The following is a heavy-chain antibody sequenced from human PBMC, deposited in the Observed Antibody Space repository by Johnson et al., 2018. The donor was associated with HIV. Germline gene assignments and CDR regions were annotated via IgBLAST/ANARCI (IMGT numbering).Heavy chain of an antibody. CDR1: GFTFNNAW. Sequence: VQLVESGGGLVKPGGSLRLSCAASGFTFNNAWMSWVRQAPGKGLEWVGRIKSKSDGGTTDYAAPVKGRFTMSRDDSKSTLYLKMNSLKTEDTAVYYCTKDRTYVEGGGGTKHAVDIWGQGTMVTVSS. CDR2: IKSKSDGGTT. V-gene: IGHV3-15*01. CDR3: TKDRTYVEGGGGTKHAVDI. D-gene: IGHD1-1*01. J-gene: IGHJ3*02.